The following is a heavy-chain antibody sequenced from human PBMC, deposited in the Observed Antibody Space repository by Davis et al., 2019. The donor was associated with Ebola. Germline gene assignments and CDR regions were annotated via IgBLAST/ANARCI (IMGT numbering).Heavy chain of an antibody. V-gene: IGHV3-11*06. CDR3: ARDRLLAATAQGGVDY. J-gene: IGHJ4*02. D-gene: IGHD1-26*01. CDR2: ISSSSYT. Sequence: GESLKISCTASGFTFGDYAMSWFRQAPGKGLEWVSYISSSSYTNYADSVKGRFTISRDNAKNSLYLQMNSLRAEDTAVYYCARDRLLAATAQGGVDYWGQGTLVTVSS. CDR1: GFTFGDYA.